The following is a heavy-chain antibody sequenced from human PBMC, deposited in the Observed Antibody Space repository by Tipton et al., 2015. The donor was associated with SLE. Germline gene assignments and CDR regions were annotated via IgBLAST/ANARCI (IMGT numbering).Heavy chain of an antibody. CDR3: ARSGGGPEQLGAFDI. CDR1: GGSISSGGYY. V-gene: IGHV4-31*03. D-gene: IGHD6-6*01. J-gene: IGHJ3*02. Sequence: TLSLTCTVSGGSISSGGYYWSWIRQHPGKGLEWIGYIYYSGSTHYNPSLKSRVTISVDTSKNQFSLQLNSVTPEDTAVYYCARSGGGPEQLGAFDIWGQGTMVTVSA. CDR2: IYYSGST.